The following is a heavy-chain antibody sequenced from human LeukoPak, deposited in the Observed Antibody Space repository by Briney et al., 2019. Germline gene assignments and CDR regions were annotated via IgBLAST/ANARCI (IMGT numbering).Heavy chain of an antibody. CDR2: INTDGIGT. CDR1: GFTFSSYW. D-gene: IGHD5-12*01. CDR3: ARGYSGYFYY. J-gene: IGHJ4*02. V-gene: IGHV3-74*01. Sequence: PGGSLRLSCAASGFTFSSYWMHWVRQAPGKGLVWVSRINTDGIGTSYADSVKGRFTISRDNTKNTLYLQMNSLRAEDTAVYYCARGYSGYFYYWGQGTLVTVSS.